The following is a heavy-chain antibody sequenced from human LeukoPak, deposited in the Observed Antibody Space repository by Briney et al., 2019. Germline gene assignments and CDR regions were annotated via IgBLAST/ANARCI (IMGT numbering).Heavy chain of an antibody. D-gene: IGHD1-26*01. CDR2: ISNSGST. Sequence: SETLSLTCTVSGGSISSYYWSWIRQPPGKGPEWIGHISNSGSTYYSPSLSSRVTISLDTSKNQFSLKLRSVTAADTAVYYCARGGASSIPLDYWGRGTLVTVSS. CDR3: ARGGASSIPLDY. V-gene: IGHV4-59*01. J-gene: IGHJ4*02. CDR1: GGSISSYY.